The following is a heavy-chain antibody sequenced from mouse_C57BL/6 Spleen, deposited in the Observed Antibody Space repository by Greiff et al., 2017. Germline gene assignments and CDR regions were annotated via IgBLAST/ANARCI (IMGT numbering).Heavy chain of an antibody. CDR3: ARYYYGSSHGYFDV. CDR1: GYAFTNYL. Sequence: VQLQQSGAELVRPGTSVKVSCKASGYAFTNYLIEWVKQRPGQGLEWIGVINPGSGGTNYNEKFKGTATLTADKSSSTAYMQLSSLTSECSAVYCCARYYYGSSHGYFDVWGTGTTVTGSS. J-gene: IGHJ1*03. D-gene: IGHD1-1*01. CDR2: INPGSGGT. V-gene: IGHV1-54*01.